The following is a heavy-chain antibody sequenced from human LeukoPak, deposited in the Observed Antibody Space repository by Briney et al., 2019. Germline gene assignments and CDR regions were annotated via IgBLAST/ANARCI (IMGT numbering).Heavy chain of an antibody. J-gene: IGHJ4*02. Sequence: GGSLRLSCADSGFTFSSYSMNWVRQAPGKGLEWVSSISSSSSYIYYADSVKGRFTISRDNAKNSLYLQMNSLRAEDTAVYYCAREGDIVVVPADLDYWGQGTLVAVSS. V-gene: IGHV3-21*01. CDR2: ISSSSSYI. CDR1: GFTFSSYS. D-gene: IGHD2-2*01. CDR3: AREGDIVVVPADLDY.